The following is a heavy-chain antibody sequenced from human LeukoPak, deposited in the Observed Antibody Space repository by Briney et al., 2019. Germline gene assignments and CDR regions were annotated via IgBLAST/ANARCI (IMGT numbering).Heavy chain of an antibody. J-gene: IGHJ5*02. Sequence: ASVKVSCKASGYTFTGYYVHWVRQAPGQGLEWMGWINPNSGGTNYAQKFQGRVTMTRDTSISTAYMELSRLTSDDTAVYYCARFYCTSTSCQYNWFDPWGQGTLVTVSS. V-gene: IGHV1-2*02. CDR3: ARFYCTSTSCQYNWFDP. CDR1: GYTFTGYY. D-gene: IGHD2-2*01. CDR2: INPNSGGT.